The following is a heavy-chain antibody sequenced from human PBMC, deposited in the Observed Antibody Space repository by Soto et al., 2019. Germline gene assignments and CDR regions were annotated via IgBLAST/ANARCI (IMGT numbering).Heavy chain of an antibody. CDR1: GGSISSSSYY. J-gene: IGHJ4*02. CDR2: IYYSGST. V-gene: IGHV4-39*01. D-gene: IGHD1-26*01. CDR3: ARRNSGCYQWIGY. Sequence: SETLSLTCTVSGGSISSSSYYWGWIRQPPGKGLEWIGSIYYSGSTYYNPSLKSRVTISVDTSKNQFSLKLSSVTAADTAVYYCARRNSGCYQWIGYWGQGTLVTVSS.